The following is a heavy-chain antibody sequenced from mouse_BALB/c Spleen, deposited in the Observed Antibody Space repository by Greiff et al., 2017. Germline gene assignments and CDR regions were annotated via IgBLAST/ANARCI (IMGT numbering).Heavy chain of an antibody. CDR1: GDSITSGY. J-gene: IGHJ4*01. Sequence: EVKVVESGPSLVKPSQTLSLTCSVTGDSITSGYWNWIRKFPGNKLEYMGYISYSGSTYYNPSLKSRISITRDTSKNQYYLQLNSVTTEDTATYYCARGITNYYAMDYWGQGTSVTVSS. CDR3: ARGITNYYAMDY. CDR2: ISYSGST. V-gene: IGHV3-8*02. D-gene: IGHD2-4*01.